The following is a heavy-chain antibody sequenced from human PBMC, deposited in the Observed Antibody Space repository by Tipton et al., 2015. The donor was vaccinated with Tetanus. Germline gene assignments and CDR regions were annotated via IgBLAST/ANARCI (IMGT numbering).Heavy chain of an antibody. Sequence: AASGFTFSSYGMHWVRQAPGKGLEWVAVISYDGSNKYYADSVKGRFTISRDNSKNTLYLQMNSLRAEDTAVYYCAKEGSSGWYYYYYGMDVWGQGTTVTVSS. V-gene: IGHV3-30*18. CDR3: AKEGSSGWYYYYYGMDV. J-gene: IGHJ6*02. CDR1: GFTFSSYG. CDR2: ISYDGSNK. D-gene: IGHD6-19*01.